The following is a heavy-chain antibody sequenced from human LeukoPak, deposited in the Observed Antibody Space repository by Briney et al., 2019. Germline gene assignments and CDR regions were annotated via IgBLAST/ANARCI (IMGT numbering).Heavy chain of an antibody. CDR1: GGSISSGSYY. D-gene: IGHD3-22*01. CDR2: IYTSGST. J-gene: IGHJ3*02. Sequence: SETLSLTCTVSGGSISSGSYYWSWIRQPAGKGLEWIGRIYTSGSTNYNPSLKSRVTISVDTSKSQFSLKLSSVTAADTAVYYCAREGSYYDSSGYYRDAFDIWGQGTMVTVSS. CDR3: AREGSYYDSSGYYRDAFDI. V-gene: IGHV4-61*02.